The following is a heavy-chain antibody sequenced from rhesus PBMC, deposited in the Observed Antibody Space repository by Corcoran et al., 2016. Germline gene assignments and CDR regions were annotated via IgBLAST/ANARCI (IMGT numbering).Heavy chain of an antibody. V-gene: IGHV2-174*01. CDR2: IYWDDDK. CDR3: ARITFDF. Sequence: QVTLKESGPALVKPKQTLTLTCTFSGFSLTTSGMGMGWIRQPPGKALEWLALIYWDDDKRYTTSLKSRLTISKDTSKNQVVLTMTNMDPVDTATYYCARITFDFWGPGLRVTVSS. J-gene: IGHJ3*01. CDR1: GFSLTTSGMG.